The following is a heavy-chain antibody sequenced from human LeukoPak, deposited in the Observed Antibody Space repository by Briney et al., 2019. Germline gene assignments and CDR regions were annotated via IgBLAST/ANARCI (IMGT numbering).Heavy chain of an antibody. J-gene: IGHJ4*02. CDR2: IKSDGSTT. CDR1: GFTFSSYW. Sequence: PGGSLRLSCAASGFTFSSYWMHWVRQAPGKGLVWVSRIKSDGSTTYYADSVKGRFTISRDNAKNTVYLQMNSLRAEDTAVYYCASMGYCSGGSCSHVWGQGTLVTVSS. D-gene: IGHD2-15*01. V-gene: IGHV3-74*01. CDR3: ASMGYCSGGSCSHV.